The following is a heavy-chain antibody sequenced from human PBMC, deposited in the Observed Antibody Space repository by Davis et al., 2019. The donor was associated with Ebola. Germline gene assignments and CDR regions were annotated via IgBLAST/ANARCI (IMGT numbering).Heavy chain of an antibody. Sequence: PGGSLRLSCAASGFSFSRYAVTWVRQAPGRGLEWVSSVDASGIFTYYGDSVKGRFTISRDNSKTTLYLQMNSLRADDTAVYYCAKTLKGSHYPDSFDVWGQGTMVTVSS. D-gene: IGHD3-10*01. J-gene: IGHJ3*01. CDR3: AKTLKGSHYPDSFDV. CDR1: GFSFSRYA. CDR2: VDASGIFT. V-gene: IGHV3-23*05.